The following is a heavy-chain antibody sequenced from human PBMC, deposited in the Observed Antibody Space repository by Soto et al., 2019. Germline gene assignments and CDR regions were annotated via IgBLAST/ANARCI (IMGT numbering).Heavy chain of an antibody. V-gene: IGHV4-39*01. CDR3: ARHKVVPVDFAY. J-gene: IGHJ4*02. D-gene: IGHD2-15*01. Sequence: PSETLSLTCTVSGDSISSSSYYWGWIRQPPGKGLEWMGSIYYTGSTYYNPSLKSRVTISVDTSKSQFSLKLSSVTAADTAVYYCARHKVVPVDFAYWGQGTLVTVSS. CDR1: GDSISSSSYY. CDR2: IYYTGST.